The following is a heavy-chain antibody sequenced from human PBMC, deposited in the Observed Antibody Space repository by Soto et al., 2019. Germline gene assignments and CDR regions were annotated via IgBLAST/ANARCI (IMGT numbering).Heavy chain of an antibody. D-gene: IGHD3-22*01. Sequence: GGSLRLSCAASGFTFSSYSMNWVRQAPGKGLEWVSSISSSSSYIYYADSVKGRFTISRDNAKNSLYLQMNSLRAEDTAVYYCARVLDYYDPYYYYRMDVWGQGTTVTVSS. J-gene: IGHJ6*02. V-gene: IGHV3-21*01. CDR2: ISSSSSYI. CDR1: GFTFSSYS. CDR3: ARVLDYYDPYYYYRMDV.